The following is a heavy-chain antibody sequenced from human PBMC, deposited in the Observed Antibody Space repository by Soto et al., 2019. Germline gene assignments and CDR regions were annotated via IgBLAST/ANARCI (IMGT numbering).Heavy chain of an antibody. CDR1: GGSFSGYY. Sequence: LSLTCAVYGGSFSGYYWSWIRQPPGKGLEWIGEINHSGSTNYNPSLKSRVTISVDTSKNQFSLKLSSVTAADTAVYYCARREYSSSFDYWGQGTLVTVSS. D-gene: IGHD6-6*01. CDR2: INHSGST. J-gene: IGHJ4*02. V-gene: IGHV4-34*01. CDR3: ARREYSSSFDY.